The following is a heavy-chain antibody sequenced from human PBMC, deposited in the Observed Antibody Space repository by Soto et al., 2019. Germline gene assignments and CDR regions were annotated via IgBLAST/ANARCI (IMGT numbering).Heavy chain of an antibody. Sequence: PETLSLTCAVYGGSFSGYYWSWIRQPPGKGLEWIGEINHSGSTNYNPSLKSRVTISVDTSKNQFSLKLSSVTAADTAVYYCARGLGITMIVVADDAFDIWGQGTMVTVSS. CDR3: ARGLGITMIVVADDAFDI. V-gene: IGHV4-34*01. D-gene: IGHD3-22*01. J-gene: IGHJ3*02. CDR2: INHSGST. CDR1: GGSFSGYY.